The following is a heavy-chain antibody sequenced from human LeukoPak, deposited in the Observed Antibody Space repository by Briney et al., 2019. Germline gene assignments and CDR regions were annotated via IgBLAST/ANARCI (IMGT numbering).Heavy chain of an antibody. Sequence: GASVKVSCKASGYTFTGYYMHWVRQAPGQGLEWMGWINPNSGGTNYAQKFQGRATMTRDTSISTAYMELSGLISDDTAVYFCARDRERYRNYYYSMDVWGIGTTVTVSS. CDR3: ARDRERYRNYYYSMDV. D-gene: IGHD2-15*01. J-gene: IGHJ6*03. CDR2: INPNSGGT. CDR1: GYTFTGYY. V-gene: IGHV1-2*02.